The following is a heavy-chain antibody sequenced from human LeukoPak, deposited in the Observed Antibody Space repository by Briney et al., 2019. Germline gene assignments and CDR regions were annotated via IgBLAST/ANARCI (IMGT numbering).Heavy chain of an antibody. Sequence: TSETLSLTCAVYGGSFSGYYWSWIRQPPGKGLEWIGEINHSGSTNYNPSLKSRVTISVDTSKNQFSLKLSSVTAADTAVYYCASLPWGVRGVIIQDFDYWGQGTLVTVSS. V-gene: IGHV4-34*01. D-gene: IGHD3-10*01. CDR3: ASLPWGVRGVIIQDFDY. J-gene: IGHJ4*02. CDR2: INHSGST. CDR1: GGSFSGYY.